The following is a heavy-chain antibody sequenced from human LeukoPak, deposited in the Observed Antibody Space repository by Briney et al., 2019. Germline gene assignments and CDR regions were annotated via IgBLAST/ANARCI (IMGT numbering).Heavy chain of an antibody. Sequence: SETLSLTCAVYGGSFSGYYWSWIRQPPGKGLEWIGEINHSGSTNYNPSLKSRVTISVDTSKNQFSLKLSSVTAADTAVYYCARRGPYYYYYMDVWGKGTTVTVSS. J-gene: IGHJ6*03. CDR3: ARRGPYYYYYMDV. CDR1: GGSFSGYY. V-gene: IGHV4-34*01. CDR2: INHSGST.